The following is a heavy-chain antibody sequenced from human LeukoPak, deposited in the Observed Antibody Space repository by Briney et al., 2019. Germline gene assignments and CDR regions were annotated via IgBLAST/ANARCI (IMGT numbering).Heavy chain of an antibody. CDR3: TRVGSSSSFDY. CDR1: GFTFGDYA. V-gene: IGHV3-49*04. J-gene: IGHJ4*02. Sequence: PGGPLRLSCTASGFTFGDYAMSWVRQAPGKGLEWVGFIRSKAYGGTTEYAASVKGRFTISRDDSKSIAYLQMNSLKTEDTAVYYCTRVGSSSSFDYWGQGTLVTVSS. D-gene: IGHD6-6*01. CDR2: IRSKAYGGTT.